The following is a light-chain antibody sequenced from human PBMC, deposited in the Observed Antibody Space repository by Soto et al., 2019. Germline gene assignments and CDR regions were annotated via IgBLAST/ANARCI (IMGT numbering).Light chain of an antibody. CDR1: QSVSTY. Sequence: EIVLTQSPATLSLSPGETATLSCRASQSVSTYLAWYQQKPGQAPRLLIYDAATRGTGIPARFSGSGSGTDFTRTIGSLEPEEFAVYYCQQRSNWPGTFGPGTKVEIK. CDR3: QQRSNWPGT. CDR2: DAA. J-gene: IGKJ1*01. V-gene: IGKV3-11*01.